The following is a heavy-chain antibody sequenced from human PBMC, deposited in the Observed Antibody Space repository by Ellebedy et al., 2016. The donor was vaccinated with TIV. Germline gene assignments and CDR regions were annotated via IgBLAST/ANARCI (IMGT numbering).Heavy chain of an antibody. CDR3: ARLGVIAAAGASDY. D-gene: IGHD6-13*01. V-gene: IGHV3-11*01. CDR1: GFTFSGYY. Sequence: PGGSLRLSCAASGFTFSGYYMSWFRQASGTGPEWVSYISYSGDLMYYADSVKGRFTTSRDNAGNSLYLQMNSLRAEDTAVYYCARLGVIAAAGASDYWGQGTLVIVSS. J-gene: IGHJ4*02. CDR2: ISYSGDLM.